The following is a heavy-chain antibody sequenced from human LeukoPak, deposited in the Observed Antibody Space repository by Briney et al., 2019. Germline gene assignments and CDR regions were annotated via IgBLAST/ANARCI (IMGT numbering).Heavy chain of an antibody. V-gene: IGHV1-8*01. CDR3: ARGYCYSTSCYQNWFDP. D-gene: IGHD2-2*01. Sequence: ASVKVSCKGSGYTFTSYDINWVRQATGQGLEWMGWMNPNNGNTGYAQKFQGRVTMTRNTSISTAYMELISLRSEDSAVYYCARGYCYSTSCYQNWFDPWGQGTLVTVSS. CDR2: MNPNNGNT. J-gene: IGHJ5*02. CDR1: GYTFTSYD.